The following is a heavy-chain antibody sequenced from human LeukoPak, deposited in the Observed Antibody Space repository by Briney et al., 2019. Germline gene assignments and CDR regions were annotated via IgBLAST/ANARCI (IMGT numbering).Heavy chain of an antibody. V-gene: IGHV3-48*04. J-gene: IGHJ4*02. CDR1: GFTFSSYS. D-gene: IGHD5-18*01. Sequence: GGSLRLSCAASGFTFSSYSMNWVRQAPGKGLEWVSYISSSSSTIYYADSVKGRFTISRDNAKNSLYLQMNSLRAEDTAVYYCARGYTAMVGQLFDYWGQGTLVTVSS. CDR2: ISSSSSTI. CDR3: ARGYTAMVGQLFDY.